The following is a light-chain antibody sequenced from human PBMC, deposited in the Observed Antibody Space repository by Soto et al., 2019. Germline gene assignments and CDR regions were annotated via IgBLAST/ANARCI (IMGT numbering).Light chain of an antibody. J-gene: IGKJ4*01. Sequence: EIVMTQSPATLSVSPGERATLSCRASQSVSSNLAWYQQKPGQAPRLLIYGASTRATGIPARFSGSGSETEFPLTISSLQSEDFAVYYCQQYNNWPRALTFGGGTKVEIK. CDR3: QQYNNWPRALT. CDR2: GAS. V-gene: IGKV3-15*01. CDR1: QSVSSN.